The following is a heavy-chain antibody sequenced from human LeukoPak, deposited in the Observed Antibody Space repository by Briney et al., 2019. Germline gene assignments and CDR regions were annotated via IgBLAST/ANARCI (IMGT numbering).Heavy chain of an antibody. CDR1: GFTFSSYA. CDR3: ARAAWDYYDSSGYYYDY. Sequence: PGGSLRLSCAASGFTFSSYAMHWVRQAPGKGLEWVAVISYDGSNKYYADSVKGRFTISRDNSKNTLYLQMNSLRAEDTAVYYCARAAWDYYDSSGYYYDYWGQGTLVTVSS. D-gene: IGHD3-22*01. J-gene: IGHJ4*02. CDR2: ISYDGSNK. V-gene: IGHV3-30-3*01.